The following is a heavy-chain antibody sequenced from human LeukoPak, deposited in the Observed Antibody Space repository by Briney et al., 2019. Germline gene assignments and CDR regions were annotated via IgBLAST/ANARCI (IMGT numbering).Heavy chain of an antibody. J-gene: IGHJ6*03. V-gene: IGHV3-23*01. CDR3: AKIFRERYCSSTSCYPYYYYYYMDV. CDR2: ISGSGGST. CDR1: GFTFSSYA. Sequence: GGSLRLSCAASGFTFSSYAMSWVRQAPGKGLEWDSAISGSGGSTYYADSVKGRFTISRDNSKNTLYLQMNSLRAEDTAVYYCAKIFRERYCSSTSCYPYYYYYYMDVWGKGTTVTVSS. D-gene: IGHD2-2*01.